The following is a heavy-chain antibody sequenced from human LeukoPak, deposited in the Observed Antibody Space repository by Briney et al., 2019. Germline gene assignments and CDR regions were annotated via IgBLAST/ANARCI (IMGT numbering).Heavy chain of an antibody. CDR1: GGSFSGYY. J-gene: IGHJ4*02. Sequence: SETLSLTCAVHGGSFSGYYWSWIRQPPGEGLEWIGEINHSGSTDYNPSLKSRVTISVDTSKNQFSLKLSSVTAADTAVYYCARGRQDIVVVPAAMSPHFDYWGQGTLVTVSS. V-gene: IGHV4-34*01. D-gene: IGHD2-2*01. CDR3: ARGRQDIVVVPAAMSPHFDY. CDR2: INHSGST.